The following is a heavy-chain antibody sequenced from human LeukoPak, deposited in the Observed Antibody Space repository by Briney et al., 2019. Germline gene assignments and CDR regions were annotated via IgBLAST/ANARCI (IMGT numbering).Heavy chain of an antibody. CDR1: DDSISDYY. V-gene: IGHV4-59*01. D-gene: IGHD3-3*01. CDR2: TRYGGTT. CDR3: ARAKGYYDFWSGYYSQAGYMDV. Sequence: PSETLSLTCSVSDDSISDYYWCWIRQPPGGGLEWIGYTRYGGTTSQNPSLKSRVTMSVDKSKSRLSLRLTSVTAADTAVYYCARAKGYYDFWSGYYSQAGYMDVWGKGTTVTVSS. J-gene: IGHJ6*03.